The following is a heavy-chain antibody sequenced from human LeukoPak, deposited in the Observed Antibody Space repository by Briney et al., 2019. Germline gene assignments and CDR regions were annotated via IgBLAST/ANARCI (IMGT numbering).Heavy chain of an antibody. J-gene: IGHJ4*02. D-gene: IGHD5-24*01. CDR2: INHSGST. V-gene: IGHV4-34*01. CDR3: ARVPRWLQFGYFDY. Sequence: SETLSLTCAVYGGSFSGYYWSWIRQPPGKRLEWIGEINHSGSTNYNPSLKSRVTISVDTSKNQFSLKLSSVTAADTAVYYCARVPRWLQFGYFDYWGQGTLVTVSS. CDR1: GGSFSGYY.